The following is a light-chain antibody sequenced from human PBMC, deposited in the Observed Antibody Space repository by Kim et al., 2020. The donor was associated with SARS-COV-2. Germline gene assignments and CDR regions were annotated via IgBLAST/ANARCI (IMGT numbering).Light chain of an antibody. CDR2: GVT. CDR1: NSDVGCYNY. J-gene: IGLJ3*02. Sequence: GQSITISCTGTNSDVGCYNYVSWYQQHPGKVPQLMIYGVTKRPSGISNRFSGSKSGNTASLTISGLQAEDEADYYCTSYTRSNTWVFGVGTKVTVL. V-gene: IGLV2-14*03. CDR3: TSYTRSNTWV.